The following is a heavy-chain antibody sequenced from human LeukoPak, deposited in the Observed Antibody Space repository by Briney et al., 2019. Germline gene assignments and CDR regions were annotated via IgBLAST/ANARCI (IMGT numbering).Heavy chain of an antibody. Sequence: SETLSLTCTVSGGSISSSSYYWGWIRQPPGKGLEWIGSIYYSGSTNYNPSLKSRVTISVDTSKNQFSLKLSSVTAADTAVYYCARQTFRVIWFGETAWFDPWGQGTLVTVSS. V-gene: IGHV4-39*01. J-gene: IGHJ5*02. CDR1: GGSISSSSYY. D-gene: IGHD3-10*01. CDR3: ARQTFRVIWFGETAWFDP. CDR2: IYYSGST.